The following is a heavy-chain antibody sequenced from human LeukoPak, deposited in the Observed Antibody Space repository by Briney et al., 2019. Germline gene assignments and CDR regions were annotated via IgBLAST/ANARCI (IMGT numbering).Heavy chain of an antibody. J-gene: IGHJ5*02. Sequence: PSETVSLTCTVSGGSISSYYWSWIRQPAGKGLEWIGRIYTSGSTNYNPSLKSRVTMSVDTSKNQFSLKLSSVTAADTAVYYCARDLGYCSGGSCLGWFDPWGQGTLVTVSS. CDR2: IYTSGST. CDR3: ARDLGYCSGGSCLGWFDP. D-gene: IGHD2-15*01. V-gene: IGHV4-4*07. CDR1: GGSISSYY.